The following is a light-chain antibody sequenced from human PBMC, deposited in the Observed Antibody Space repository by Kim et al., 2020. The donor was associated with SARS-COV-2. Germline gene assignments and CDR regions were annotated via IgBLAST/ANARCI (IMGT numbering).Light chain of an antibody. J-gene: IGKJ1*01. Sequence: VNPKEKVTITCRASQSIGSDLHWYQQKPDQSPKLLKKFASQSISGVPSRFSGSGSGTDFTLSINSLEAEDAATYYCHQSSSLPWTFGQGTKVDIK. CDR2: FAS. CDR1: QSIGSD. CDR3: HQSSSLPWT. V-gene: IGKV6-21*02.